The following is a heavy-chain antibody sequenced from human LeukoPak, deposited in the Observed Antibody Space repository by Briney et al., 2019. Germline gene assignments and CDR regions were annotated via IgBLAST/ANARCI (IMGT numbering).Heavy chain of an antibody. Sequence: SVKVSCKASGGTFSSYAISWVRQAPGQGLEWMGGIIPILGTANYAQKFQGRVTITADESTSTAYMELSSLRSEDTAVYYCARVVIAPTQDTDYYYYYMDVWGKGTTVTVSS. CDR2: IIPILGTA. D-gene: IGHD2-21*01. CDR1: GGTFSSYA. V-gene: IGHV1-69*01. J-gene: IGHJ6*03. CDR3: ARVVIAPTQDTDYYYYYMDV.